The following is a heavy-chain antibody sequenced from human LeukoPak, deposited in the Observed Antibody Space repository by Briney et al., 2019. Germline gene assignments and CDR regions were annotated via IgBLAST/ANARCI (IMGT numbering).Heavy chain of an antibody. CDR2: INHSGST. D-gene: IGHD5-18*01. CDR1: GGSFSGYY. Sequence: SETLSLTCAVYGGSFSGYYWSWIRQPPGKGLEWIGEINHSGSTNYSPSLKSRVTISVDTSKNQFSLKLSSVTAADTAVNYCARGQAMGYYFDYWGQGTLVTVSS. V-gene: IGHV4-34*01. CDR3: ARGQAMGYYFDY. J-gene: IGHJ4*02.